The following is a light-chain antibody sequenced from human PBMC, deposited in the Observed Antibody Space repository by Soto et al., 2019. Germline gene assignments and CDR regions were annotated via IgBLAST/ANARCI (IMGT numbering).Light chain of an antibody. CDR3: QQYNNYFSWT. CDR1: QSISIW. CDR2: DAS. V-gene: IGKV1-5*01. J-gene: IGKJ1*01. Sequence: DIQMTQSPSTLSASVGDRVTITCRASQSISIWLAWYQQKPGKAPNSLIYDASTLVSGVPSRCSGSGSGTEFALNTSSLQPDDFATYYCQQYNNYFSWTFGQGTTLEIK.